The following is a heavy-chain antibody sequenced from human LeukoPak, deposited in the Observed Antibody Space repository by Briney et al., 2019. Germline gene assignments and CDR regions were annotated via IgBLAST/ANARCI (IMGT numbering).Heavy chain of an antibody. CDR2: ISSSSSTI. D-gene: IGHD3-3*01. CDR1: GFTFSSYS. CDR3: ARGFWSGYYLDAFDI. J-gene: IGHJ3*02. V-gene: IGHV3-48*01. Sequence: PGGSLRLSCAASGFTFSSYSMNWVRQAPGKGLEWVSYISSSSSTIYYADSVKGRFTISSDNAKNSLYLQMNSLRAEDTAVYYCARGFWSGYYLDAFDIWGQGTMVTVSS.